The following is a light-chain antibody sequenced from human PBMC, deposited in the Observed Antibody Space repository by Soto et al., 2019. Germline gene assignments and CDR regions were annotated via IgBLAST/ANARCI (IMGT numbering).Light chain of an antibody. CDR1: QTVLYSSNNKNH. J-gene: IGKJ1*01. V-gene: IGKV4-1*01. Sequence: DIVMTQSPDSLSVSLGERATINCKSSQTVLYSSNNKNHLAWYQQRPGQPPKLLFSLASTRESGVPARFSASGSGTDFTLSIGSLQAEDVAVYYCQQYYSTPRTFGQGTKVEIK. CDR2: LAS. CDR3: QQYYSTPRT.